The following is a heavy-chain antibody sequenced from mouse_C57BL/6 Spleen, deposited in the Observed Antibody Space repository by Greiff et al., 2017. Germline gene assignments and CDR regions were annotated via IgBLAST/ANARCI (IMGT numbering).Heavy chain of an antibody. D-gene: IGHD3-3*01. J-gene: IGHJ4*01. V-gene: IGHV1-50*01. Sequence: VQLQQPGAELVKPGASVKLSCKASGYTFTSYWMQWVKQRPGQGLEWIGEIDPSDSYPNYNQKFKGKATLTVDTSSSTAYMQLSSLTSEDSAVYYCARSREMDYYARDDGGQGTSVTVSS. CDR3: ARSREMDYYARDD. CDR1: GYTFTSYW. CDR2: IDPSDSYP.